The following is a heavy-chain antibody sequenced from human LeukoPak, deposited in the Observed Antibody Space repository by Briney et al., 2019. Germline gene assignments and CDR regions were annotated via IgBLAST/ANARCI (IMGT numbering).Heavy chain of an antibody. CDR3: ARDGSLNTNFDY. Sequence: GGSLRLSCAASGFTFRNYWMGWVRQAPGKGLEWVANTKPDGSAEYYADSVRGRFTTSRDNANNFLYLQMNSLRAEDTAVYYCARDGSLNTNFDYWGQGTLVTVSS. CDR1: GFTFRNYW. V-gene: IGHV3-7*01. D-gene: IGHD2-15*01. CDR2: TKPDGSAE. J-gene: IGHJ4*02.